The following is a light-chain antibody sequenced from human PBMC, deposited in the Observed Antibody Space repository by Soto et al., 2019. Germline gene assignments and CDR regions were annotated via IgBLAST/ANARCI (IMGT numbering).Light chain of an antibody. CDR2: EVS. J-gene: IGLJ1*01. V-gene: IGLV2-14*01. CDR3: SSYTTNSTPYV. CDR1: SSDVGGYNY. Sequence: QSALTQPASVSGSPGQSITISCTGTSSDVGGYNYVSWYQQHPGKAPKVMIYEVSKRPSGVSNRFSGSKSGNTASLTISGLQAEDEADYYCSSYTTNSTPYVFGTGTKLTVL.